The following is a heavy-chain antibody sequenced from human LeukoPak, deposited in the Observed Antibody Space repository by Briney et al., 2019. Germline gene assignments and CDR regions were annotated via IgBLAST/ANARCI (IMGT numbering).Heavy chain of an antibody. CDR3: ARGGDHYYYYGMDV. J-gene: IGHJ6*02. V-gene: IGHV3-30*03. Sequence: GGSLRLSCAASGFSFSSYGMHWVRQAPGKGLEWVAVISYDGSNKYYADSVKGRFTISRDNSKNTLYLQMNSLRAEDTAVYYCARGGDHYYYYGMDVWGQGTTVTVSS. CDR2: ISYDGSNK. CDR1: GFSFSSYG.